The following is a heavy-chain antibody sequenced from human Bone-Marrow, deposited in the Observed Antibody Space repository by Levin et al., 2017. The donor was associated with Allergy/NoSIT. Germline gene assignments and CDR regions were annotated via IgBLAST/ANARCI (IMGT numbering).Heavy chain of an antibody. D-gene: IGHD2-21*01. CDR1: GFSLSTRAMA. Sequence: SGPTLVKPTQTLTLTCTFSGFSLSTRAMAVGWIRQPPGKALEWLALIYWDDDKRYNPSLENRLTISKDTAKNQVVLPMTNLDPADYATYYCARNIEACGGQCYEYFQQWGQGTLVTVSS. V-gene: IGHV2-5*02. CDR2: IYWDDDK. CDR3: ARNIEACGGQCYEYFQQ. J-gene: IGHJ1*01.